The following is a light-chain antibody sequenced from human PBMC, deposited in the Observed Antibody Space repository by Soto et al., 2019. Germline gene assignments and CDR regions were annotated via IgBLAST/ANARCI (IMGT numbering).Light chain of an antibody. CDR1: SSDVGGYNY. J-gene: IGLJ1*01. CDR3: SSYTSSTTYV. V-gene: IGLV2-14*01. CDR2: DVS. Sequence: QSVLTQPASVSGSPGQSITISCIGSSSDVGGYNYVSWYQQHPGKAPKLMIYDVSNRSSGVSNRFSGSKSGNTASLTISGLQAEDEADYYCSSYTSSTTYVFGTGTKLTVL.